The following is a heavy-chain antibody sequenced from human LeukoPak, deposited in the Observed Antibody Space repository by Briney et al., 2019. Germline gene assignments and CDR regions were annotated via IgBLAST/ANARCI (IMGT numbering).Heavy chain of an antibody. Sequence: ASVKVSCKASGGTFSSYTISWVRQAPGQGLEWMGGIIPIFGTTNYAQKFQGRVTITADESTSTAYMELSSLRSEDTAVYYCIRKGAQGNYWGQGTLVTVSS. CDR2: IIPIFGTT. V-gene: IGHV1-69*13. CDR1: GGTFSSYT. CDR3: IRKGAQGNY. J-gene: IGHJ4*02. D-gene: IGHD1-26*01.